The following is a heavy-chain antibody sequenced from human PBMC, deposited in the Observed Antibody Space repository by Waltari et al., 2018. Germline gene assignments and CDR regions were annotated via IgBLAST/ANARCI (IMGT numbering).Heavy chain of an antibody. CDR3: ARVPLMYSSSSRWRNWFDP. D-gene: IGHD6-6*01. V-gene: IGHV3-7*03. CDR2: IKEDGSEK. CDR1: GFTFSSYW. J-gene: IGHJ5*02. Sequence: EVQLVESGGGVVQPGGSLKLSCAVSGFTFSSYWMTLVRQAPGKGLEGVANIKEDGSEKYYVDSVKGRFTISRDNAKNSLSLQMNSLRAEDTAVYYCARVPLMYSSSSRWRNWFDPWGQGTLVTVSS.